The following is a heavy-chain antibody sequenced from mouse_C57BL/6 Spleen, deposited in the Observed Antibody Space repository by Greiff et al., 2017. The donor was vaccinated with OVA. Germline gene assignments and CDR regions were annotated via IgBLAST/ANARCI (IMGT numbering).Heavy chain of an antibody. Sequence: DVHLVESGGGLVKPGGSLKLSCAASGFTFSSYAMSWVRQTPEKRLEWVATISDGGSYTYYPDNVKGRFTISRDNAKNNLYLQMSHLKSEATAVYYCARDVRSYGCSYDWFDYWGQGTLVTVSA. V-gene: IGHV5-4*01. CDR2: ISDGGSYT. CDR1: GFTFSSYA. J-gene: IGHJ3*01. CDR3: ARDVRSYGCSYDWFDY. D-gene: IGHD1-1*01.